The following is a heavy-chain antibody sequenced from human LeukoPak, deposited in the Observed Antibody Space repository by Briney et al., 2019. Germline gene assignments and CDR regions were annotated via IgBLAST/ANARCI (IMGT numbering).Heavy chain of an antibody. D-gene: IGHD3-16*01. Sequence: SQTLSLTCAISGGSVSSYSAAWDWIRQSPSSGLEWLGRTYYRSKWYNDYAVSVKSRITINPDTSRNQFSLQLNSVTPEDTAVYYCAREGQGGHWYFDLWGRGTLVTVSS. J-gene: IGHJ2*01. CDR1: GGSVSSYSAA. CDR2: TYYRSKWYN. CDR3: AREGQGGHWYFDL. V-gene: IGHV6-1*01.